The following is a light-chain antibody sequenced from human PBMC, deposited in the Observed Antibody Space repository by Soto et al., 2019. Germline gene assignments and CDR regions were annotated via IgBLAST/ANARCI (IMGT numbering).Light chain of an antibody. CDR1: SSNIGAGFD. CDR3: SAYAGSNKLV. V-gene: IGLV1-40*01. CDR2: DNS. Sequence: QSVLTQPPSVSGAPGQRVTISCTGNSSNIGAGFDVHWYQQLPGTAPKLLIYDNSNRPSGVPDRFSGSKSGTSASLAITGLQAEDGTDYYCSAYAGSNKLVFGGGTKLTVL. J-gene: IGLJ2*01.